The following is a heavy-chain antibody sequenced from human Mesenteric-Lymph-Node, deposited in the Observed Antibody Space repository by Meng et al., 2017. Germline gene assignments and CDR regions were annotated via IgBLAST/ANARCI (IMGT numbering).Heavy chain of an antibody. Sequence: GESLKISCAASGFTFSSYSMNWVRQAPGKGLEWVSSISSSSTYIYYADSVKGRFTISRDNAKNSLYLQMNSLRTEDTAVYYCARDKRVRYSSGWTQRDYWGQGTLVTVSS. J-gene: IGHJ4*02. CDR2: ISSSSTYI. D-gene: IGHD6-19*01. CDR1: GFTFSSYS. V-gene: IGHV3-21*01. CDR3: ARDKRVRYSSGWTQRDY.